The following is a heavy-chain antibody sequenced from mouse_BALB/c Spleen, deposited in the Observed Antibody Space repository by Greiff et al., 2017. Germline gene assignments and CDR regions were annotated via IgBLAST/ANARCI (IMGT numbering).Heavy chain of an antibody. CDR3: ATITTATWFAY. D-gene: IGHD1-2*01. V-gene: IGHV3-2*02. Sequence: DVKLVESGPGLVKPSQSLSLTCTVTGYSITSDYAWNWIRQFPGNKLEWMGYISYSGSTSYNPSLKSRISITRDTSKNQFFLQLNSVTTEDTATYYCATITTATWFAYWGQGTLVTVSA. CDR2: ISYSGST. J-gene: IGHJ3*01. CDR1: GYSITSDYA.